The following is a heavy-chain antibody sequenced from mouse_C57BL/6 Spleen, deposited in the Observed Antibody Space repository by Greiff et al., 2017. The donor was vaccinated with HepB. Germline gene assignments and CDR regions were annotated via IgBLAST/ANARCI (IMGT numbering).Heavy chain of an antibody. Sequence: DVQLQESGPGLVKPSQSLSLTCSVTGYSITSGYYWNWIRQFPGNKLEWMGYISYDGSNNYNPSFKNRISITHDTSKNQYFVKLNSVTTEDTSTYYGARDGYYAMDYWGQGTSVTVSS. CDR3: ARDGYYAMDY. V-gene: IGHV3-6*01. J-gene: IGHJ4*01. CDR1: GYSITSGYY. CDR2: ISYDGSN.